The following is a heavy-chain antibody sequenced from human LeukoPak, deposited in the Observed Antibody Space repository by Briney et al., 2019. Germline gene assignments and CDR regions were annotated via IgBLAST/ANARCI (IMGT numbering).Heavy chain of an antibody. V-gene: IGHV3-23*01. Sequence: GGTLRLSCAASGFTFSNHGMNWVRQAPGKGLEWVSGISPSGDITYYADSVKGRSTISRDNSKNTLYLEVISLTAEDTAVYYCAKDDAWLRFGEWSQGTLVTVSS. CDR1: GFTFSNHG. CDR2: ISPSGDIT. CDR3: AKDDAWLRFGE. D-gene: IGHD3-10*01. J-gene: IGHJ4*02.